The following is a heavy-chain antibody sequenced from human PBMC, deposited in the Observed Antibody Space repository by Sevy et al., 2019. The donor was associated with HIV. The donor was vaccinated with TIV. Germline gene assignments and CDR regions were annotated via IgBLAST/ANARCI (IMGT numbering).Heavy chain of an antibody. J-gene: IGHJ4*02. CDR1: GFSFSKYW. CDR2: IKEDGSQK. CDR3: ARDPDILSGYPSHYFDY. D-gene: IGHD3-9*01. V-gene: IGHV3-7*01. Sequence: GGSVRLSCAASGFSFSKYWMSWVRQAPGKGLEWVANIKEDGSQKNYLESVKGRFTISRDNAKNLLYLQMNNLRADDTAVYYCARDPDILSGYPSHYFDYWGQGTLVTVSS.